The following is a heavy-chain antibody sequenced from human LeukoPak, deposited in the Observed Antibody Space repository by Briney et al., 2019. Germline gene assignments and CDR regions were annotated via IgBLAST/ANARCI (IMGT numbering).Heavy chain of an antibody. CDR2: MNPYSGYT. Sequence: ASVKVSCKTSGYTFTRYDINWVRQATGQGLEWMGWMNPYSGYTGYAQKFQGRVNITRDTSKSTVYMELSSLRSEDTAVYYCARVDGSVDYWGQGTLVTVSS. V-gene: IGHV1-8*03. J-gene: IGHJ4*02. D-gene: IGHD5-24*01. CDR3: ARVDGSVDY. CDR1: GYTFTRYD.